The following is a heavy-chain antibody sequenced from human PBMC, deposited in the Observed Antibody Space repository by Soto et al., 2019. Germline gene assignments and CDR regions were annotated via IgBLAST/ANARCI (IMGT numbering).Heavy chain of an antibody. V-gene: IGHV4-39*01. CDR3: ARPYSSSIMDSNCFDP. Sequence: LSLTCTVSGGSISSSSYYWGWIRQPPGKGPEWIGSIYYSGSTYYNPSLKSRVTISVDTSKNQFSLKLSSVTAADTAVYYCARPYSSSIMDSNCFDPWGQGTLVPVSS. D-gene: IGHD6-6*01. CDR2: IYYSGST. CDR1: GGSISSSSYY. J-gene: IGHJ5*02.